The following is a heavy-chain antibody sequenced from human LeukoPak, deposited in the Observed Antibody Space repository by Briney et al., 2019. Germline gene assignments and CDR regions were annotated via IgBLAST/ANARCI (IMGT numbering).Heavy chain of an antibody. CDR2: IYWNDDK. Sequence: SGPTLVKPTQTLTLTCTFSGFSLSTSGVGVGWIRQPPGKALEWLALIYWNDDKRYSPSLKSRLTITKDTSKNQVVLTMTNMDPVDTATYYCAHSGSRITMVRGVIIRDYYYYGMDVWGQGTTVTVSS. V-gene: IGHV2-5*01. CDR1: GFSLSTSGVG. D-gene: IGHD3-10*01. CDR3: AHSGSRITMVRGVIIRDYYYYGMDV. J-gene: IGHJ6*02.